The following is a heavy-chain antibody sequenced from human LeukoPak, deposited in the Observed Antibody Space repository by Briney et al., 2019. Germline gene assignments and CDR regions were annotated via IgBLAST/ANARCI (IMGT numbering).Heavy chain of an antibody. D-gene: IGHD4-17*01. CDR2: INPSGGSP. V-gene: IGHV1-46*03. Sequence: WASVKVSCKASGYTFTSYYMHWVRQAPGQGLEWMGLINPSGGSPSYAQKFQGRVTMTRDTSTSTVYMELTSLRSEDTAVYYCATESYYGDSRFYYYYGMDVWGQGTTVTVS. CDR1: GYTFTSYY. CDR3: ATESYYGDSRFYYYYGMDV. J-gene: IGHJ6*02.